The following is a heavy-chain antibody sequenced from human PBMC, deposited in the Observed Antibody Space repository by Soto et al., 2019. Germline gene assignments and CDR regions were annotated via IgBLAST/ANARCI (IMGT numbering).Heavy chain of an antibody. J-gene: IGHJ6*02. CDR3: ARAVGQQLAPGMDV. D-gene: IGHD6-13*01. Sequence: PSETLSLTCTVSGGSISSGDYYWSWIRQPPGKGLEWIGYIYYSGSTYYNPSLKSRVTISVDTSKNQLSLKLSSVTAADTAVYYCARAVGQQLAPGMDVWGQGTTVTVSS. V-gene: IGHV4-30-4*01. CDR1: GGSISSGDYY. CDR2: IYYSGST.